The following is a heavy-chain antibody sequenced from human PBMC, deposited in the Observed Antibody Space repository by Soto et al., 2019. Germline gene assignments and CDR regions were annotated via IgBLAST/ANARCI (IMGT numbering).Heavy chain of an antibody. Sequence: SETLSLTCTVSGGSISSYYWSWIRPPPGKGLEWIGYIYYSGSTNYNPSLKSRVTISVDTSKNQFSLKLSSVTAADTAVYYCARDHPDIAVAGSLYYYYYGMDVWGQGTTVTVSS. CDR3: ARDHPDIAVAGSLYYYYYGMDV. J-gene: IGHJ6*02. CDR2: IYYSGST. D-gene: IGHD6-19*01. CDR1: GGSISSYY. V-gene: IGHV4-59*01.